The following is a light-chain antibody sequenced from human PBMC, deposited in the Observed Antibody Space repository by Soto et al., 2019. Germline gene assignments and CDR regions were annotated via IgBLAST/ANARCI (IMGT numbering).Light chain of an antibody. CDR3: QQYYSYPLT. J-gene: IGKJ4*01. CDR2: KAS. V-gene: IGKV1-5*03. CDR1: QSISSW. Sequence: DIQMTQSPSTLSASGGDRVTITCRASQSISSWLAWYQQKPGKAPKLLIYKASSLESGVPSRFSGSGSGTEFTLTISSLQPADFATYYCQQYYSYPLTFGGGKTGEIK.